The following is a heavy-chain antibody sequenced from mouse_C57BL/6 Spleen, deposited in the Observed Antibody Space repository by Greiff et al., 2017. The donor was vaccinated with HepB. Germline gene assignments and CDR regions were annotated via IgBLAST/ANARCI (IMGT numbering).Heavy chain of an antibody. CDR2: IDPSDSYT. CDR3: ARGSSYGSYYFDY. V-gene: IGHV1-69*01. Sequence: QVHVKQPGAELVMPGASVKLSCKASGYTFTSYWMHWVKQRPGQGLEWIGEIDPSDSYTNYNQKFKGKSTLTVDKSSSTAYMQLSSLTSEDSAVYYCARGSSYGSYYFDYWGQGTTLTVSS. D-gene: IGHD1-1*01. J-gene: IGHJ2*01. CDR1: GYTFTSYW.